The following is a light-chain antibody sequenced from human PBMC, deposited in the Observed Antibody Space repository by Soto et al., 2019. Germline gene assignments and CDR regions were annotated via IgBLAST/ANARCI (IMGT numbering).Light chain of an antibody. CDR3: QLYNSLLT. V-gene: IGKV1-5*01. J-gene: IGKJ4*01. CDR1: QSVRTW. Sequence: DPQLTQSPYTLSASVGDRVNITCRASQSVRTWLAWYQQKPGKAPKLLIYDASNLESGVPSKFSGSGCGTEFTLTLGNLQPDDFATYYCQLYNSLLTFGGGTRVEV. CDR2: DAS.